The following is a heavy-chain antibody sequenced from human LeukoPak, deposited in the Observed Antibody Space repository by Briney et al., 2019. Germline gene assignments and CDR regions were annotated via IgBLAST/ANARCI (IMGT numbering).Heavy chain of an antibody. CDR2: ISSTSSYI. CDR3: ARNTRREHYSNWFDP. V-gene: IGHV3-21*01. CDR1: GFTFSSYT. J-gene: IGHJ5*02. Sequence: GGSLRLSCAASGFTFSSYTMNWVRQAPGKGLEWVSSISSTSSYIYYADSVKGRFTISRDNAKNSLSLQMNSLRAEDTAVYYCARNTRREHYSNWFDPWGQGTLVTVSS. D-gene: IGHD3-3*02.